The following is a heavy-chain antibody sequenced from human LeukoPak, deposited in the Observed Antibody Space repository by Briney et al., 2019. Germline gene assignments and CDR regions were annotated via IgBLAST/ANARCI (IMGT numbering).Heavy chain of an antibody. CDR1: GFTFGDYA. D-gene: IGHD2-8*01. CDR2: IRSKAYGGTT. CDR3: TRDAVYCTNGVCYTGQYYFDY. Sequence: PGGSLRLSCTASGFTFGDYAMSWFRQAPGKGLEWVGFIRSKAYGGTTEYAASVKGRFTISRDDSKSIAYLQMNSLKTEDTAVYYCTRDAVYCTNGVCYTGQYYFDYWGQGTLVTVSS. J-gene: IGHJ4*02. V-gene: IGHV3-49*03.